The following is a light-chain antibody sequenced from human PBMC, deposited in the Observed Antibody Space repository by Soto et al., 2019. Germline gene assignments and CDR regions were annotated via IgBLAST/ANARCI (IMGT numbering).Light chain of an antibody. CDR3: QQYNRYSLT. J-gene: IGKJ4*01. CDR1: QSISSW. Sequence: DIQMTQSPSTLSASVGDRVTITCRASQSISSWLARYQQKPGKAPKLLIYDAYSLESGVPSRFSGSGSDTEFTLTINNLHPDDFAPYHCQQYNRYSLTFGGGTKVEIK. V-gene: IGKV1-5*01. CDR2: DAY.